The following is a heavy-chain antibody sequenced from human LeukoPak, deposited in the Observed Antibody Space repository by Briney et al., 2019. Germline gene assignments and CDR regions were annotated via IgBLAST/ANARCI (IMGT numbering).Heavy chain of an antibody. CDR2: LYHSGST. CDR3: ARIVQITGTIPH. D-gene: IGHD1-1*01. Sequence: SETLSLTCTVSGYSISSDYYWGWIRQPPGKGLEWIGSLYHSGSTYYNPSLKSRVTISVDTAKNKFFLRLGSVTAADTAVYYCARIVQITGTIPHWGQGTLVTVSS. J-gene: IGHJ4*02. CDR1: GYSISSDYY. V-gene: IGHV4-38-2*02.